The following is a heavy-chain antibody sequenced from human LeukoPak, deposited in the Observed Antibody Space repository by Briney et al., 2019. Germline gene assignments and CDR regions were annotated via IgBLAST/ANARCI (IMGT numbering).Heavy chain of an antibody. J-gene: IGHJ5*02. CDR3: ARENLYVWGSYRDHNWFDP. Sequence: SVKVSCKASGGTFSSYAISWVRQATGQGLEWMGGIIPIFGTANYAQKFQGRVTITADKSTSTAYMELSSLRSEDTAVYYCARENLYVWGSYRDHNWFDPWGQGTLVTVSS. V-gene: IGHV1-69*06. D-gene: IGHD3-16*02. CDR1: GGTFSSYA. CDR2: IIPIFGTA.